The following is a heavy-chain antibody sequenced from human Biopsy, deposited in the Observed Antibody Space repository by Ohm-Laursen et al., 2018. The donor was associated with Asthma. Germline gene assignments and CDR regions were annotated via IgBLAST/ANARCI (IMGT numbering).Heavy chain of an antibody. Sequence: SLSLTCNVAGDSMGGSDYSWGWGRQPPGKGLEWIGKVYRWGNKNINPPRQSRFNISEDTSNSQFSLKVSAVTAADTAVFFCARHKHSNSWYKYYFDYWGQGTLVTVSS. CDR2: VYRWGNK. J-gene: IGHJ4*02. CDR1: GDSMGGSDYS. V-gene: IGHV4-39*01. CDR3: ARHKHSNSWYKYYFDY. D-gene: IGHD6-13*01.